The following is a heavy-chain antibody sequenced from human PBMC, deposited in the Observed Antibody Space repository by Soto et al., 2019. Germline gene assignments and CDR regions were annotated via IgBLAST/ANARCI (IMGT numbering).Heavy chain of an antibody. J-gene: IGHJ6*02. CDR1: GLTFSSYG. V-gene: IGHV3-30*18. Sequence: GGSLRLSCAASGLTFSSYGVHWVRQAPGKGLEWVAVISYDGSNKYYADSVKGRFTVSRDNSKNTLYLQMNSLRAEDTAVYYCAKDILGYCSGGSCGGMDVWGQGTTVTVSS. D-gene: IGHD2-15*01. CDR3: AKDILGYCSGGSCGGMDV. CDR2: ISYDGSNK.